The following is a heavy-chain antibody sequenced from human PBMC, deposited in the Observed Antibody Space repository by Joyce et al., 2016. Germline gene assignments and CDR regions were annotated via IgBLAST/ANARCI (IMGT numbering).Heavy chain of an antibody. J-gene: IGHJ4*02. D-gene: IGHD2-2*01. CDR2: ITDGGGSTT. CDR1: GFTFSSYA. Sequence: EVQLLESGGGLVQPGGSLRLSCAASGFTFSSYAMSWVRQAPGKGLEWVAGITDGGGSTTYYADSVKGRFAISRDNSKNTLYLQMTSLRAEDTAVYYCAKRGCTSTTCYFYFDYWGQGTLVTVSS. V-gene: IGHV3-23*01. CDR3: AKRGCTSTTCYFYFDY.